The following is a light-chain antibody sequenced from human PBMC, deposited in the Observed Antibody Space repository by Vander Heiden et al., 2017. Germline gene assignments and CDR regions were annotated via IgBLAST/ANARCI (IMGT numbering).Light chain of an antibody. Sequence: DIQMTHSPSSLSASVGDRVTITCRASQPITNYLNWYQQRPREAPKLLIYLTSNLHTGVPLRFGGSGSGTDFTLTISSLQPEDFATYFCQQTYSTPFTFGQGTRLDIK. V-gene: IGKV1-39*01. J-gene: IGKJ2*01. CDR3: QQTYSTPFT. CDR1: QPITNY. CDR2: LTS.